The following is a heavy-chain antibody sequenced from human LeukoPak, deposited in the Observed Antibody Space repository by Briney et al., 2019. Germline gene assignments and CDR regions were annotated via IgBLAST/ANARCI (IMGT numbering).Heavy chain of an antibody. Sequence: VKVSCKASGYTFTGYYMHWVRQAPGQGLEWMGWINPNSGGTNYAQKFQGRVTMTRDTSISTAYMELSRLRSDDTAVYYCARGGYCSSTSCFSWFDPWGQGTLVTVSS. CDR2: INPNSGGT. CDR1: GYTFTGYY. V-gene: IGHV1-2*02. CDR3: ARGGYCSSTSCFSWFDP. D-gene: IGHD2-2*01. J-gene: IGHJ5*02.